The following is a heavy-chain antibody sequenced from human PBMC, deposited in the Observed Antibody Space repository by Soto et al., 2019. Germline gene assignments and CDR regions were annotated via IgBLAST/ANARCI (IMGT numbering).Heavy chain of an antibody. CDR1: GFTFSNAW. J-gene: IGHJ4*02. D-gene: IGHD3-3*01. V-gene: IGHV3-15*01. CDR3: TTDPLKYYDFCSGPPDFAF. Sequence: EVQLVESGGGLVKPGWSLRLSCAASGFTFSNAWMSWVRQAPGKGLEWGGRIKSKTAGGTTDYAAPVKGRFTISRDDSKNTLYLQMNSLKTEDTAVYYSTTDPLKYYDFCSGPPDFAFWGQGTLVTVSS. CDR2: IKSKTAGGTT.